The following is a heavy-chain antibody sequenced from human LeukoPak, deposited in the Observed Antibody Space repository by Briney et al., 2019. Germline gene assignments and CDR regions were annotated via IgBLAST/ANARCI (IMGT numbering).Heavy chain of an antibody. CDR2: ISYDGSNK. CDR3: ASTAILYYGMDV. D-gene: IGHD5-18*01. V-gene: IGHV3-30*03. Sequence: GGSLRLSCAASGFTFSSYGMHWVRQAPGKGLEWVAVISYDGSNKYYADSVKGRFTISRDNSKNTLYLQMNSLRAEDTAVYYCASTAILYYGMDVWGQGTTVTVSS. J-gene: IGHJ6*02. CDR1: GFTFSSYG.